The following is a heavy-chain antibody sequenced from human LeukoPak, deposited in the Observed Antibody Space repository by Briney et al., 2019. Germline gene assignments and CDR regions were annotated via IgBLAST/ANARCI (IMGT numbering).Heavy chain of an antibody. Sequence: GGSLRLSCAASGFTFSSYSMNWVRQAPGKGLEWVSVLSPDGSTRDYADSVKGRFTISRDNSKDTLYLQMTSLRAEDTAVYYCAKYKIPYCSGDCYKTLDSWGQGTLVTVST. CDR3: AKYKIPYCSGDCYKTLDS. CDR1: GFTFSSYS. D-gene: IGHD2-21*02. V-gene: IGHV3-23*01. CDR2: LSPDGSTR. J-gene: IGHJ4*02.